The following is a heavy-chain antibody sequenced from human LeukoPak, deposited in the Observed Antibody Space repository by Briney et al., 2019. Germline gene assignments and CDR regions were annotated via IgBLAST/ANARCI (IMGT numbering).Heavy chain of an antibody. CDR3: ARTSSAVNTKGLDS. CDR2: VYSGGST. D-gene: IGHD6-13*01. V-gene: IGHV3-53*01. Sequence: GGSLRLSCAASGFAVSSNYMTWVRQAPGKGLEWVTVVYSGGSTEYADSVKGRFTISRDNSKNTLYLQMNSLRAEDTAVYYCARTSSAVNTKGLDSWGQGTLVTVSS. J-gene: IGHJ4*02. CDR1: GFAVSSNY.